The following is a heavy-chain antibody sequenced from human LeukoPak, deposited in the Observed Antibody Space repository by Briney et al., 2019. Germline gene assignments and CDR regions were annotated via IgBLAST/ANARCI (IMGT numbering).Heavy chain of an antibody. V-gene: IGHV4-39*01. D-gene: IGHD3-22*01. J-gene: IGHJ3*01. Sequence: SETLSLTCAVTGGSISSTSYYWAWIRQPPGKGLEWIVTIYYSGSTYHNPSLKSRVTMSVDTSRNQFSLKLSSVDAADTAVYYCAKAGVRYFDSSGLYAFDFWGQGTTVTVSS. CDR2: IYYSGST. CDR1: GGSISSTSYY. CDR3: AKAGVRYFDSSGLYAFDF.